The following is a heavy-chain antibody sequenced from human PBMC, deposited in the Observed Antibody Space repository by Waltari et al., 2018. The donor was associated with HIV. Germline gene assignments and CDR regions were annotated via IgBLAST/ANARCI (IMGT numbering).Heavy chain of an antibody. Sequence: EVQLVESGGGLVQPGGSLRISCNASGFTFYKNDMTWVRQAPGKGLEWVATISGSGGSNFYADAVKGRFVISRDNSNDMLYLRLNDLKADDTALYYCAKDLPTTGFDNWGQGTLVTVSS. J-gene: IGHJ4*02. D-gene: IGHD1-1*01. V-gene: IGHV3-23*04. CDR1: GFTFYKND. CDR2: ISGSGGSN. CDR3: AKDLPTTGFDN.